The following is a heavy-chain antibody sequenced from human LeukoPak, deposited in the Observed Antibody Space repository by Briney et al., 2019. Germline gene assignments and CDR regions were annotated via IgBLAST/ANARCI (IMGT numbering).Heavy chain of an antibody. J-gene: IGHJ4*02. D-gene: IGHD3-10*01. CDR2: ISSSSSYI. CDR1: GFTFSSYS. CDR3: ARVLRGPFDC. V-gene: IGHV3-21*01. Sequence: PGGPLRLSCAASGFTFSSYSMNWVRQAPGKGLEWVSSISSSSSYIYYADSVKARFTIYRDNAKNSLYLQMNSLRAEDTAVYYCARVLRGPFDCWGQGTLVTVSS.